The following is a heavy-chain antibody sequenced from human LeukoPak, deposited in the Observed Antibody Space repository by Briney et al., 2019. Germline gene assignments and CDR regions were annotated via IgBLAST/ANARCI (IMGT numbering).Heavy chain of an antibody. Sequence: PSETLSLTCAVYGGSFSGYYWSWIRQPPGKGLEWIGEINHSGSTNYNPSLKSRVTISVDTSKNQFSLKLSSVTAADTAVYYCARGPWYSSGSAGFGYWGQGTLVTVSS. D-gene: IGHD6-19*01. J-gene: IGHJ4*02. V-gene: IGHV4-34*01. CDR3: ARGPWYSSGSAGFGY. CDR2: INHSGST. CDR1: GGSFSGYY.